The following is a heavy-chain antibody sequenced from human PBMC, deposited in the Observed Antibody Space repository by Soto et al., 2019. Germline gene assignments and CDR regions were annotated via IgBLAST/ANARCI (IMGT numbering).Heavy chain of an antibody. J-gene: IGHJ6*02. V-gene: IGHV4-59*01. D-gene: IGHD1-1*01. CDR2: IYNRGST. CDR3: ARTHAAYKAMDV. Sequence: SETLSLTCTVSGGSISSYFWSWIRQPPGKGLEWVGYIYNRGSTDYSPSLKSRVTISVDTSRNQFSLRLSSVTAADTAVYYCARTHAAYKAMDVWGQGTTVTVSS. CDR1: GGSISSYF.